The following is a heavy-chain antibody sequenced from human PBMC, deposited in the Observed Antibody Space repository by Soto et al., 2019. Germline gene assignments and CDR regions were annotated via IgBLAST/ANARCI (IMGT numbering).Heavy chain of an antibody. D-gene: IGHD3-10*01. CDR3: ARTLSGFTYGSRQFYFDY. J-gene: IGHJ4*02. CDR2: VFPGGPT. V-gene: IGHV4-4*07. Sequence: ETLSLTCTVSGDPITSYFWTWLRQPAGKGLEWIGHVFPGGPTSHNSSLKSRVSMSVDTSKNQFSLTLTSVTAADTAVYYCARTLSGFTYGSRQFYFDYWGQGTLVTVSS. CDR1: GDPITSYF.